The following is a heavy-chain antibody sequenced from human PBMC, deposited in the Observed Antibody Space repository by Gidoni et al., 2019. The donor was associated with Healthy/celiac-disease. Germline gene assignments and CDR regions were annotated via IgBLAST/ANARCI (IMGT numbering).Heavy chain of an antibody. V-gene: IGHV4-34*01. CDR2: INHSGST. D-gene: IGHD3-9*01. CDR3: ARGGFWLEDILTEYYFDY. Sequence: QVQLQQWGAGLLKPSETLSLTCAVYGGSFSGYYWSWIRQPPGKGLEWIGEINHSGSTNYNPSLKSRVTISVDTSKNQFSLKLSSVTAADTAVYYCARGGFWLEDILTEYYFDYWGQGTLVTVSS. CDR1: GGSFSGYY. J-gene: IGHJ4*02.